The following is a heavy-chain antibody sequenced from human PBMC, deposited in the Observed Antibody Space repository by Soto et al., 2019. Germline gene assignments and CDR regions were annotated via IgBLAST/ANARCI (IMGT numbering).Heavy chain of an antibody. J-gene: IGHJ4*02. Sequence: ASVKVSCKASGYTFTNHGISWVRQAPGQGLEWLGWISGHNGNTKYAQRLKGRVTMAADTSTSTAYMELRSLRSDDTAVYYCARDLYPLAYYFDFWGQGTLVTV. CDR3: ARDLYPLAYYFDF. V-gene: IGHV1-18*04. CDR2: ISGHNGNT. CDR1: GYTFTNHG. D-gene: IGHD2-8*01.